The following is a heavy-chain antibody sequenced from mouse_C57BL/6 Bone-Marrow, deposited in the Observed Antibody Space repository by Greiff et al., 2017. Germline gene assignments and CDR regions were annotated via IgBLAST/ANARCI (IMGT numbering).Heavy chain of an antibody. V-gene: IGHV10-1*01. J-gene: IGHJ1*03. CDR2: IRSKSNNYAT. Sequence: EVKLMESGGGLVQPKGSLKLSCAASGFSFNTYAMNWVRQAPGKGLEWVARIRSKSNNYATYYADSVKDRFTISRDDSESMLYLQMNNLKTEDTAMYYCVSLYGNSWYFDVWGTGTTVTVSS. CDR1: GFSFNTYA. CDR3: VSLYGNSWYFDV. D-gene: IGHD2-1*01.